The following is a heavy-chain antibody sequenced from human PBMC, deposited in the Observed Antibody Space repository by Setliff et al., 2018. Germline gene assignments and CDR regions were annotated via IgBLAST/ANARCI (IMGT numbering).Heavy chain of an antibody. J-gene: IGHJ3*02. V-gene: IGHV4-31*03. Sequence: PSETLSLTCTVSGGSISGGGYYWSWTRQHPRKGLEWIGYIYYSGSTNYTPSLKSRVTLSVDTSRNHFSLKLNSVTAADTAVYYCARSGYYSIDAFDIWGQGTMVTVS. CDR2: IYYSGST. CDR1: GGSISGGGYY. CDR3: ARSGYYSIDAFDI. D-gene: IGHD3-22*01.